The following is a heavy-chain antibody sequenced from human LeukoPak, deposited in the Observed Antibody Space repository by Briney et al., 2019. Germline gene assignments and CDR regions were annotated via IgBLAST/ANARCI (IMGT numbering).Heavy chain of an antibody. CDR3: AREIYYDSSGYLDY. J-gene: IGHJ4*02. D-gene: IGHD3-22*01. CDR2: IYYSGST. V-gene: IGHV4-31*03. CDR1: GGSISSGGYY. Sequence: PSETLSLTCTVSGGSISSGGYYWSWLRQHPGKGLEWIGYIYYSGSTYYNPSLKSRVTISVDTSKNQFSLKLSSVTAADTAVYYCAREIYYDSSGYLDYWGQGTLVTVSS.